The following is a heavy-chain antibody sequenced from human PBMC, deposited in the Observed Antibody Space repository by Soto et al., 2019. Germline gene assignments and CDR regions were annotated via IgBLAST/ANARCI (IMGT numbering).Heavy chain of an antibody. CDR3: ATQSYSNSGAYYYYAMDV. V-gene: IGHV4-30-2*01. J-gene: IGHJ6*02. CDR2: IYQSGST. Sequence: SETLSLTCAVSGGSISSGVYSWSWIRHPPGKGLEWIGYIYQSGSTYYNPSLKSRVTISVDRSRNQFSLKLSSVTAADTAVYFCATQSYSNSGAYYYYAMDVWGQGTTVTVSS. D-gene: IGHD4-4*01. CDR1: GGSISSGVYS.